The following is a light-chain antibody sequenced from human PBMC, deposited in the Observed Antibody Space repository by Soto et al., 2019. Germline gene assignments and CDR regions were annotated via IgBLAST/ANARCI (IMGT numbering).Light chain of an antibody. CDR2: DTS. Sequence: VVLTQSPAILSLSPGERGTLSCGASQSVSSSYVAWYQHKPGLAPRLLIHDTSSRAIGIPDRLSGSKSGTNFTLTIRRMEPEDVGMYYCQQYGSSPITFGQGTRLEIK. CDR3: QQYGSSPIT. V-gene: IGKV3D-20*01. J-gene: IGKJ5*01. CDR1: QSVSSSY.